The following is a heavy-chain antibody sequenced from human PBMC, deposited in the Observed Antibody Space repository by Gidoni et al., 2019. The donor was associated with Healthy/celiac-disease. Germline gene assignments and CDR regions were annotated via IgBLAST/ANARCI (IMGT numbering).Heavy chain of an antibody. J-gene: IGHJ4*02. CDR2: IYYSGST. CDR3: ASATGYSSGWYRGGEGFDY. Sequence: QVQLQESGPGLVKPSETLSLTCTVSGGSVSSGSYYWSWIRQPPGKGLEWIGYIYYSGSTNYNPSLKSRVTISVDTSKNQFSLKLSSVTAADTAVYYCASATGYSSGWYRGGEGFDYWGQGTLVTVSS. D-gene: IGHD6-19*01. V-gene: IGHV4-61*01. CDR1: GGSVSSGSYY.